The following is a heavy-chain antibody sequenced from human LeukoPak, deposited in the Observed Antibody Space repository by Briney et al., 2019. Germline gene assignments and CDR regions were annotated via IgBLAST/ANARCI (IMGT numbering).Heavy chain of an antibody. J-gene: IGHJ6*03. D-gene: IGHD3-10*01. CDR3: ASFYGSGSHNPYYYYMDV. CDR2: IYYSGTT. CDR1: GGSISNSFYY. Sequence: PSETLSLTCTVSGGSISNSFYYWGWVRQPPGKGLEWVGHIYYSGTTYYNPSLKSRVTIYVDTSKSQFSLKLTSVTATDTAVYYCASFYGSGSHNPYYYYMDVWGKGTTVTVSS. V-gene: IGHV4-39*01.